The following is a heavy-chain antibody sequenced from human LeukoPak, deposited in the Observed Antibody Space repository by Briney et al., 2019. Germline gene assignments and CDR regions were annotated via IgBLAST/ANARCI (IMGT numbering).Heavy chain of an antibody. CDR1: GGSISSSDYY. V-gene: IGHV4-30-4*01. J-gene: IGHJ6*02. CDR2: IYYSGST. D-gene: IGHD3-22*01. CDR3: ARDRRITMIVGIYYYYGMDV. Sequence: ASETLSLTCTVSGGSISSSDYYWSWIRQPPGKGLEWIGYIYYSGSTYYNPSLKSRVTISVDTSKNQFSLKLSSVTAADTAVYYCARDRRITMIVGIYYYYGMDVWGQGTTVTVSS.